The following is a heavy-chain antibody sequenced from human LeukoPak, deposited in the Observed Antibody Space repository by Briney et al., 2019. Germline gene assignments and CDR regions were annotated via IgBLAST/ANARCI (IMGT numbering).Heavy chain of an antibody. J-gene: IGHJ4*02. CDR2: IKQDGSDK. V-gene: IGHV3-7*01. Sequence: GGSLRLPCSASGFTFSSYWMSWVRQAPGKGLEWVASIKQDGSDKYYVDSVKGRFTISRDNAKNSLYLQMNSLRAEDTAVYYCARESRQWLVLGGVDYWGQGTLVTVSS. CDR1: GFTFSSYW. CDR3: ARESRQWLVLGGVDY. D-gene: IGHD6-19*01.